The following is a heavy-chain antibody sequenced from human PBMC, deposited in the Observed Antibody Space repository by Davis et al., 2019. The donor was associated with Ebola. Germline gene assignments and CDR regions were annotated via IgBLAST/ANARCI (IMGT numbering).Heavy chain of an antibody. CDR3: TEAFMVRGVPYYYYGMDV. J-gene: IGHJ6*02. V-gene: IGHV3-33*01. CDR1: GFTFSSYG. CDR2: IWYDGSNK. D-gene: IGHD3-10*01. Sequence: GESLKISCAASGFTFSSYGMHWVRQAPGKGLEWVAVIWYDGSNKYYADSVKGRFTISRDNSKNTLYLQMNSLRAEDTAVYYCTEAFMVRGVPYYYYGMDVWGQGTTVTVSS.